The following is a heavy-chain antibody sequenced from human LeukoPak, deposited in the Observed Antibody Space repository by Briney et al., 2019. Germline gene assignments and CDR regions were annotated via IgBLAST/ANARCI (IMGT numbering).Heavy chain of an antibody. CDR2: IIPILGIA. J-gene: IGHJ4*02. CDR3: ARDSPGIAVAGIDY. Sequence: ASVKVSCKASGYTFTSYAISWVRQAPGQGLEWMGRIIPILGIANYAQKFQGRVTITADKSTSTAYMELSSLRSEDTAVYYCARDSPGIAVAGIDYWGQGTLVTVSS. V-gene: IGHV1-69*04. CDR1: GYTFTSYA. D-gene: IGHD6-19*01.